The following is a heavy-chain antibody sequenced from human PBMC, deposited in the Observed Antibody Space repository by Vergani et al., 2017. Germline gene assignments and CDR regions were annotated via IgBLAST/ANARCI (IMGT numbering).Heavy chain of an antibody. Sequence: EVQLVQSGAEVKKPGESLQISCKYSDSSFISNEIAWVRQMSGKGLQWMGNINPIDSKIAYSPSFQGQAIMSLDKSITTAYLQWRSLKASDTAIYYSTRHVPCSDGACLYCDHWGQGTQVTVSS. CDR2: INPIDSKI. CDR3: TRHVPCSDGACLYCDH. J-gene: IGHJ4*02. V-gene: IGHV5-51*01. D-gene: IGHD5-24*01. CDR1: DSSFISNE.